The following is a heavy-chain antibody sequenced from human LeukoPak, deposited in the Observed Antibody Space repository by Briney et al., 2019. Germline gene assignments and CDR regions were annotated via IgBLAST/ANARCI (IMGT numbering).Heavy chain of an antibody. D-gene: IGHD3-22*01. J-gene: IGHJ4*02. Sequence: SETLSLTCTVSGGSISSYYWSWIRQPAGKGLEWIRRLDTSGSTNYNPSLKSRVTMSGDTSKKQFSLKLSSVTAADTAVYYCASTTYYYDSSGYYFLDYWGQRTLVTVSS. CDR2: LDTSGST. CDR1: GGSISSYY. V-gene: IGHV4-4*07. CDR3: ASTTYYYDSSGYYFLDY.